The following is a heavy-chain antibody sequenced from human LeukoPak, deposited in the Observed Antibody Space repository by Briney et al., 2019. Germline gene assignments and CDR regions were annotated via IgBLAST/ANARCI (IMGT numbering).Heavy chain of an antibody. Sequence: PSETLSLTCTVSGGSISSYYWSWIRQPPGKGLEWIEYIYYSGSTNYNPSLKSRVTISVDTSKNQFSLKLNSVTAADTAVYYCAREEPNHRQGIDYWGQGTLVTVSS. CDR1: GGSISSYY. D-gene: IGHD1-14*01. CDR3: AREEPNHRQGIDY. V-gene: IGHV4-59*01. CDR2: IYYSGST. J-gene: IGHJ4*02.